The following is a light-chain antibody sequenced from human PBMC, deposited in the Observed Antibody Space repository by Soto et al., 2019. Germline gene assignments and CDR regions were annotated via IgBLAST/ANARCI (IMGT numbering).Light chain of an antibody. V-gene: IGLV3-1*01. J-gene: IGLJ2*01. CDR1: KLGNKY. CDR3: QAWDSSTVV. CDR2: QDI. Sequence: SYELTQPPSVSVSPGQTASITCSGHKLGNKYACWYQRKPGQSPVLVIYQDIKRPSGIPERFSGSNSGNTATLTISGTQAMDEADYYCQAWDSSTVVFGVGTKLTVL.